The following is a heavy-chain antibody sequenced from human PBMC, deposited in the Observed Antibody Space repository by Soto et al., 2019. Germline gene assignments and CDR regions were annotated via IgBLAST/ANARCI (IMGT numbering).Heavy chain of an antibody. J-gene: IGHJ6*02. D-gene: IGHD3-22*01. CDR1: GYTFTSYG. CDR3: ARDESSGCYRYYYYGMDV. V-gene: IGHV1-18*01. Sequence: QVQLVQSGAEVKRPGASVKVSCKASGYTFTSYGISWVRQAPGQGREWMGWIGAYSGNTNYAQKLQGRGTMTTDTATSTAYMELRRLRSDDTAVYYCARDESSGCYRYYYYGMDVWGQGTTVTVSS. CDR2: IGAYSGNT.